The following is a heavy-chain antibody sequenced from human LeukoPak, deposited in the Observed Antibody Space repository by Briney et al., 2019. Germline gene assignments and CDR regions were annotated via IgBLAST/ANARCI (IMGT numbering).Heavy chain of an antibody. D-gene: IGHD3-22*01. CDR1: GYTLTELS. CDR2: FDSEDGET. CDR3: ATGYSSRSTFDY. V-gene: IGHV1-24*01. Sequence: ASVKVSCKVSGYTLTELSMHWVRQPPGKGLEWMGGFDSEDGETIYAQKFQGRVTMTEDTSTDTAYMELSSLRSEDTAVYYCATGYSSRSTFDYWGQGTLVTVSS. J-gene: IGHJ4*02.